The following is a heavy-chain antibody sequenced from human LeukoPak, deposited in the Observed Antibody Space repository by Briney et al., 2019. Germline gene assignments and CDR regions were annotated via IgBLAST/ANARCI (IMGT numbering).Heavy chain of an antibody. Sequence: ASVKVSCKASGYTFTGYYIHWVRQAPGQGLEWMGWINPNSGGTNYAQKFQGRVTMTRDTSISTAYMELSRLRSDDTAVYYCARAGHVLRYFDWLGNWFDPWGQGTLVTVSS. CDR1: GYTFTGYY. D-gene: IGHD3-9*01. J-gene: IGHJ5*02. CDR2: INPNSGGT. CDR3: ARAGHVLRYFDWLGNWFDP. V-gene: IGHV1-2*02.